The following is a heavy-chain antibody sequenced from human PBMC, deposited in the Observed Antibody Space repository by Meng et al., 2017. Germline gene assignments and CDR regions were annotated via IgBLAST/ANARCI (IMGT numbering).Heavy chain of an antibody. CDR1: GYTFTSYT. Sequence: QVLSVQSGDEVEKPGASVKVSCKASGYTFTSYTIHWVNQAPGQSLAWMGWIKSADGDAKYSQKFQGRLTLTRDTSASTAYLELSSLTFEDTAVYYCARGTGSSWFDPWGKGTLVTVSS. J-gene: IGHJ5*02. V-gene: IGHV1-3*01. CDR3: ARGTGSSWFDP. CDR2: IKSADGDA. D-gene: IGHD6-13*01.